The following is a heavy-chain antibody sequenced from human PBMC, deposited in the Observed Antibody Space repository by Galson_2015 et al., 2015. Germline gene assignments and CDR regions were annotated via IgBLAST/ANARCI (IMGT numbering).Heavy chain of an antibody. D-gene: IGHD4-17*01. CDR1: GGSISSGSYY. V-gene: IGHV4-61*02. CDR2: IYTSGST. CDR3: ARFSPSDMTVPVTFYYFDY. Sequence: TLSLTCTVSGGSISSGSYYWSWIRQPAGKGLEWIGRIYTSGSTNYNPSLKSRVTISVDTSKNQFSLKLSSVTAADTAVYYCARFSPSDMTVPVTFYYFDYWGQGTLVTVSS. J-gene: IGHJ4*02.